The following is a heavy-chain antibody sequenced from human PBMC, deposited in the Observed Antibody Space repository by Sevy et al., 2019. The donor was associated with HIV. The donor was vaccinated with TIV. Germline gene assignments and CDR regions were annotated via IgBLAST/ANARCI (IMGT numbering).Heavy chain of an antibody. J-gene: IGHJ4*02. CDR1: GGSISSYY. CDR3: ARDMLGYCSSTSCYAEGYFDY. V-gene: IGHV4-59*01. CDR2: IYYSGST. D-gene: IGHD2-2*01. Sequence: SETLSLTCTVSGGSISSYYWSWIRQPPGKGLEWIGYIYYSGSTNYNPSPKSRVTISVATSKNQFSLKLSSVTAADTAVYYCARDMLGYCSSTSCYAEGYFDYWGQGTLVTVSS.